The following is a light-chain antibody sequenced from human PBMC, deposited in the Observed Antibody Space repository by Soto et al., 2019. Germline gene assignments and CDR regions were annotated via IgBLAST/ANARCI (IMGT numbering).Light chain of an antibody. CDR3: QQYGNSFT. CDR1: QIVASHY. V-gene: IGKV3-20*01. CDR2: GAA. J-gene: IGKJ5*01. Sequence: EIVLTQSPGTLSLSPGERATLSCRASQIVASHYLAWYQQKPGQAPRLLIYGAAYRATGVPDRFSGSGSGTDFILTITGLEPEDSAVYYCQQYGNSFTFGQGTRLAI.